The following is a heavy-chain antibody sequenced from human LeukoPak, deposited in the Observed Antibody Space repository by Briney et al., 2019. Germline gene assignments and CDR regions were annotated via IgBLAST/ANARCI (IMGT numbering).Heavy chain of an antibody. CDR3: ARSGCSGYDPVGVDY. CDR2: IYPGDSDT. V-gene: IGHV5-51*01. D-gene: IGHD5-12*01. CDR1: GYSFTSYW. J-gene: IGHJ4*02. Sequence: GESLKISCKGSGYSFTSYWIGWVRRMPGKGLEWMGIIYPGDSDTRYSPSFQGQVTISADKSISTAYLQWSSLKASDTAMYYCARSGCSGYDPVGVDYWGQGTLVTVSS.